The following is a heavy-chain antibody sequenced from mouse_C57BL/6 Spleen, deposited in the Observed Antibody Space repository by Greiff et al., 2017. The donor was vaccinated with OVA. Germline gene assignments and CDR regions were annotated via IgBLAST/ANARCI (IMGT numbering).Heavy chain of an antibody. CDR3: ARYASVSWYCDV. CDR2: IYPRDGST. D-gene: IGHD6-2*01. CDR1: GYTFTDHT. V-gene: IGHV1-78*01. J-gene: IGHJ1*03. Sequence: QVQLQQSDAELVKPGVSVKISCKVSGYTFTDHTIHWLKQRPEQGLEWIGYIYPRDGSTTYNEKFKGKATLSAAKSSSTAYMQITSLTSEDSAIYCCARYASVSWYCDVWGTGTSVTVSS.